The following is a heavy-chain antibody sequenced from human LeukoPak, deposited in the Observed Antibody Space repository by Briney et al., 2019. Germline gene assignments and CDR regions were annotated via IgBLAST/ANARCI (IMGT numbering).Heavy chain of an antibody. CDR2: ISAYNGNT. CDR3: ARDGNRIDAFDI. D-gene: IGHD1-14*01. CDR1: GYTFTSYG. V-gene: IGHV1-18*01. Sequence: ASVTVSFTASGYTFTSYGISWVRQAPGQGLEWMGWISAYNGNTNYAQKLQGRVTMTRDTSTSTVYMELSSLRSEDTAVYYCARDGNRIDAFDIWGQGTMVTVSS. J-gene: IGHJ3*02.